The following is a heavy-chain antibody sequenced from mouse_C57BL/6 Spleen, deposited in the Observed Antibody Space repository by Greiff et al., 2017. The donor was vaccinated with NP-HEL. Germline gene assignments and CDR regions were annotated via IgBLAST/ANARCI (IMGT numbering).Heavy chain of an antibody. CDR1: GFTFSSYG. CDR3: ARGGIVTTRAYAMDY. D-gene: IGHD2-5*01. J-gene: IGHJ4*01. CDR2: ISSGGSYT. V-gene: IGHV5-6*01. Sequence: EVMLVESGGDLVKPGGSLKLSCAASGFTFSSYGMSWVRQTPDKRLEWVATISSGGSYTYYPDSVKGRFTISRDNAKNTLYLQMSSLKSEDTAMYYCARGGIVTTRAYAMDYWGQGTSVTVSS.